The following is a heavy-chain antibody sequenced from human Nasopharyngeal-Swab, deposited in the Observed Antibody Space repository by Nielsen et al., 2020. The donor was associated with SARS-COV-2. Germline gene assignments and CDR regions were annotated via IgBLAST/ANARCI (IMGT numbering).Heavy chain of an antibody. CDR1: GFTFSACW. CDR3: ARRTFSSTSLIDC. D-gene: IGHD2-2*01. J-gene: IGHJ4*02. CDR2: IKQDGSEK. V-gene: IGHV3-7*01. Sequence: GGSLRLPCAASGFTFSACWMSWVRQAPGKGLEWVANIKQDGSEKYYEDSVKGRFTISRDNAKNSLYLQMNSLRVEDTAVYYCARRTFSSTSLIDCWGQGTLVTVSS.